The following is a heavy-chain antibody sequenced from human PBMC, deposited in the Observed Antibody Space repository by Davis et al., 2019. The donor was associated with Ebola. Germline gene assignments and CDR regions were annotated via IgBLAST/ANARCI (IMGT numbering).Heavy chain of an antibody. V-gene: IGHV3-21*01. J-gene: IGHJ4*02. D-gene: IGHD4-17*01. Sequence: PGGSLRLSCAASGFTFSSYSMNWVRQAPGKGLEWVSSISSSSSYIYYADSVKGRFTISRDNAKNSLYLQMNSLRAEDTAVYYCARDIYGYYAFDYWGQGTLVTVSS. CDR1: GFTFSSYS. CDR3: ARDIYGYYAFDY. CDR2: ISSSSSYI.